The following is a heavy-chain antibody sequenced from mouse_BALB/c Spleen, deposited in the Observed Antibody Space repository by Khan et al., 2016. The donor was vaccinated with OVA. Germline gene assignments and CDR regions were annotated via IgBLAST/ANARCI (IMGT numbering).Heavy chain of an antibody. V-gene: IGHV2-9*02. D-gene: IGHD2-3*01. J-gene: IGHJ4*01. CDR2: IWAGGST. Sequence: VQLQESGPGLVAPSQSLSITCTVSGFSLTSYGIHWVRQPPGKGLEWLGVIWAGGSTNYNSALMSRLSISKDNSKSQVFLKMNSLQTDDTAMHYCARGDGYYEDAMDYWGQEPQSPSPQ. CDR3: ARGDGYYEDAMDY. CDR1: GFSLTSYG.